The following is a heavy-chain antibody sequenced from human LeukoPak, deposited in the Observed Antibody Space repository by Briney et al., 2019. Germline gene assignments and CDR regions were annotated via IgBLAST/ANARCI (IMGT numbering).Heavy chain of an antibody. CDR1: GFTFSDYY. J-gene: IGHJ3*02. D-gene: IGHD1-26*01. CDR3: ARGFLYSGSYFAFDI. Sequence: GGSLRLSCAASGFTFSDYYMSWLRQAPGKGLEWVSYISSSGSTIYYADSVKGRFTISRDNAKNSLYLQMNSLRAEDTAVYYCARGFLYSGSYFAFDIWGQGTMVTVSS. CDR2: ISSSGSTI. V-gene: IGHV3-11*04.